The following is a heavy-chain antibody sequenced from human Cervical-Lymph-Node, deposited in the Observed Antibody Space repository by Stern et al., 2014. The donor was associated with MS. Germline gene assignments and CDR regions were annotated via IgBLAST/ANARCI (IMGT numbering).Heavy chain of an antibody. CDR1: GGTFSGFA. J-gene: IGHJ3*01. V-gene: IGHV1-69*06. CDR3: AKYDPSHDTSGHPHFDV. D-gene: IGHD3-22*01. CDR2: IIPFFGKA. Sequence: VQLVESGAEVKKPGSSVKVTCKASGGTFSGFAITWVRQAPGQGLEWMGGIIPFFGKAHYAQHFRGRVTFTADKSTNTAYMELTSLTSDDTAVYYCAKYDPSHDTSGHPHFDVWGQGTMLTVSS.